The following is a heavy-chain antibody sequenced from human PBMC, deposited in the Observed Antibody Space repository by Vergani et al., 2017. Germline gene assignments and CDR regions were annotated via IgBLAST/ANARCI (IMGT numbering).Heavy chain of an antibody. CDR2: IYSGGST. Sequence: EVQLVESGGGLVQPGGSLRLSCAASGFTVSSNYMSWVRQAPGKGLEWVSVIYSGGSTYYADSVKGRFTISRDNSKNTLYLQMNSLRAEDTAVYYCARVTYYDFWSGFDYWGQGTLVTVSS. CDR1: GFTVSSNY. CDR3: ARVTYYDFWSGFDY. V-gene: IGHV3-66*02. D-gene: IGHD3-3*01. J-gene: IGHJ4*02.